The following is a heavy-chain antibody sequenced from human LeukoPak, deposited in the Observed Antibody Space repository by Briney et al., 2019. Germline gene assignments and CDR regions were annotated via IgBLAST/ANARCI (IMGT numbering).Heavy chain of an antibody. Sequence: KVSCKASGGTFSSYAISWVRQAPGQGLEWMGGIIPIFGTANYAQKFQGRVTITADKSTSTAYMELSSLRSEDTAVYYCARGATMVRGVVSNDYWGQGTLVTVSS. J-gene: IGHJ4*02. CDR3: ARGATMVRGVVSNDY. CDR2: IIPIFGTA. D-gene: IGHD3-10*01. CDR1: GGTFSSYA. V-gene: IGHV1-69*06.